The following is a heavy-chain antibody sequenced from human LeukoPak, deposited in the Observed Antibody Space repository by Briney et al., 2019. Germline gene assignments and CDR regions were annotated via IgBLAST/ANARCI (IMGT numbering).Heavy chain of an antibody. CDR1: GFTFDDYG. CDR2: INWNGGST. J-gene: IGHJ4*02. Sequence: GGSLRLSCAASGFTFDDYGMSWVRQAPGKGLEWVSGINWNGGSTGYADSVKGRFTISRDNSKNTLYLQMNSLRAEDTAVYYCAKGPSFYCSSTSCYWVYWGQGTLVTVSS. CDR3: AKGPSFYCSSTSCYWVY. D-gene: IGHD2-2*01. V-gene: IGHV3-20*04.